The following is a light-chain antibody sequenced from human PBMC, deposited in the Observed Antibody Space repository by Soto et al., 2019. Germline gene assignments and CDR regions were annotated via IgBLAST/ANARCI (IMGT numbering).Light chain of an antibody. V-gene: IGKV3-20*01. Sequence: EIVLTQSPGTLSLSPGERATLSCRASQSVSSSYLAWYQQQPGQAPRLLIYGASSRATGIPDRFSGSGSGRDFTLTLSSLEPEEFAGYYCQQYGTSCQPFGEGTKVEIK. CDR2: GAS. CDR1: QSVSSSY. CDR3: QQYGTSCQP. J-gene: IGKJ1*01.